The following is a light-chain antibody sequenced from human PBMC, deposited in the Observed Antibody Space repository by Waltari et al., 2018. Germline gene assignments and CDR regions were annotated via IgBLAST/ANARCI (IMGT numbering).Light chain of an antibody. Sequence: DIVMTQSPDSLAVSLGERATINCKSSQSVLYSSNNKNYLAWYQQKPGQPPKLLIYWASMRESGVPDRFSGSGSGTDFTLTISSLQAEDVAVYYCQQYYSTPTFGQGTKLEIK. CDR1: QSVLYSSNNKNY. J-gene: IGKJ2*01. CDR2: WAS. CDR3: QQYYSTPT. V-gene: IGKV4-1*01.